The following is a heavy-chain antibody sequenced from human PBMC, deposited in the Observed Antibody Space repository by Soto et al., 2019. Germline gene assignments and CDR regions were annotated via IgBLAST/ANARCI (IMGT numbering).Heavy chain of an antibody. CDR3: ARGGTAVTTGFDY. CDR2: IYHSGNT. V-gene: IGHV4-30-2*01. D-gene: IGHD4-17*01. J-gene: IGHJ4*02. Sequence: PSETLSFTCAVSGGSISSDSYSWNWIRQPPGKGLEWIGYIYHSGNTYYNPSLKSRVTISVDRSKNQFSLNLSSVTAADTAVYYCARGGTAVTTGFDYWGQGTLVTVSS. CDR1: GGSISSDSYS.